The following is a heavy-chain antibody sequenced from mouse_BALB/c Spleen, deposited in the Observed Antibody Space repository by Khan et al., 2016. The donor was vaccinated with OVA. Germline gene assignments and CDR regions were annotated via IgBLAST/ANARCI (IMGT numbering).Heavy chain of an antibody. J-gene: IGHJ2*01. CDR2: INPSTGYT. D-gene: IGHD1-1*02. Sequence: VQLQQSGAELAKPGASVKMSCKASGYTFTSYWMHWVKQRPGQGLEWIGYINPSTGYTEYNQKFKDKATLTADKSSSTAYMQLSSLTSEDSAVYYCARGGFGNYVYWGQGTTLTVSS. V-gene: IGHV1-7*01. CDR3: ARGGFGNYVY. CDR1: GYTFTSYW.